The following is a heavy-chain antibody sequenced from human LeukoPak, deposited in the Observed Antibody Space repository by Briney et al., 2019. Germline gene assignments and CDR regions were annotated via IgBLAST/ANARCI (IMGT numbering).Heavy chain of an antibody. CDR1: GFAFSNYG. CDR2: ILHDRSNK. CDR3: AKDPTYCTIGICSYFDY. V-gene: IGHV3-30*18. Sequence: GGSLRLSCAASGFAFSNYGMHWVRQAPGKGLEWVAVILHDRSNKYYADSVRGRFTISRDNSKNTLFLQMNNLRAEDSAVYFCAKDPTYCTIGICSYFDYWGQGTLVTASS. J-gene: IGHJ4*02. D-gene: IGHD2-8*01.